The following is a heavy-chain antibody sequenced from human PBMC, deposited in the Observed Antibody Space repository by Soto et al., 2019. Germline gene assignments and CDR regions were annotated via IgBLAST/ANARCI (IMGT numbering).Heavy chain of an antibody. D-gene: IGHD6-6*01. CDR3: ARTSRFEY. Sequence: QVLLQQWGAGLLKPSETLSLTCAVYGGSFSDYYWSWIRQPPGKGLEWIGEINHSGSTNYNPSLKSRVTMSVDPSKSQFSLKLSSVTAADTAVYYCARTSRFEYWGQGTLVTVSS. CDR2: INHSGST. J-gene: IGHJ4*02. CDR1: GGSFSDYY. V-gene: IGHV4-34*01.